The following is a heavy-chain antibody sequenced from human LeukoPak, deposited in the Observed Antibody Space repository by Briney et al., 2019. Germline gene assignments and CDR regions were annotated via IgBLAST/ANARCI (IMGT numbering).Heavy chain of an antibody. Sequence: SVKVSCKASGGTFSSYAISWVRQAPGQGLEWMGGIIPIFGTANYAQKFQGRVTITADESTSTAYMEPSSLRSEDTAVYYCARDPVVVVAAFYYYYYGMDVWGQGTTVTVSS. CDR1: GGTFSSYA. CDR3: ARDPVVVVAAFYYYYYGMDV. CDR2: IIPIFGTA. D-gene: IGHD2-15*01. J-gene: IGHJ6*02. V-gene: IGHV1-69*13.